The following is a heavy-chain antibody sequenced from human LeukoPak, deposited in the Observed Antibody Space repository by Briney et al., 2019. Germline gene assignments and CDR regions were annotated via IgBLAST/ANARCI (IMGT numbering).Heavy chain of an antibody. CDR3: ASCSRGYYYYYMDV. J-gene: IGHJ6*03. CDR1: GGSISSYY. D-gene: IGHD3-10*02. V-gene: IGHV4-59*01. Sequence: SETLSLTCTVSGGSISSYYWSWIRQPPGKGLEWIGYIYYSGSTNYNPSLKSRVTISVDTSKNQFSLKLSSVTAADTAVYYCASCSRGYYYYYMDVWGKGTTVTISS. CDR2: IYYSGST.